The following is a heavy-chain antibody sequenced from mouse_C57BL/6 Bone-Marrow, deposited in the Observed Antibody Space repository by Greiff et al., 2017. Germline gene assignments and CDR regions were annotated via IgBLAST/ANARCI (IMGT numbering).Heavy chain of an antibody. CDR1: GFTFSDYG. CDR2: ISSGSSTI. D-gene: IGHD3-1*01. J-gene: IGHJ1*03. CDR3: ARGGYSYWYFDV. V-gene: IGHV5-17*01. Sequence: EVHLVESGGGLVKPGGSLKLSCAASGFTFSDYGMHWVRQAPEKGLEWVAYISSGSSTIYYADTVKGRFTISRDNAKNTLFLQMTSLRSEDTAMYYCARGGYSYWYFDVWGTGTTVTVSS.